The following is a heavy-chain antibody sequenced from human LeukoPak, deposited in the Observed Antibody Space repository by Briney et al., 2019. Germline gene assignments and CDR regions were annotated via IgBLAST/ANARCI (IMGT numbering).Heavy chain of an antibody. CDR1: GFTFSSYS. CDR2: ISSSSSYI. D-gene: IGHD2-2*03. J-gene: IGHJ4*02. V-gene: IGHV3-21*01. CDR3: ARDFGYCGSTSCSHSREDY. Sequence: PGGSLRLSCAASGFTFSSYSMNWVRQAPGKGLEWVSSISSSSSYIYYADSVKGRFAISRDNAKNSLYLQMNSLRAEDTAVYHCARDFGYCGSTSCSHSREDYWGQGTLVTVSS.